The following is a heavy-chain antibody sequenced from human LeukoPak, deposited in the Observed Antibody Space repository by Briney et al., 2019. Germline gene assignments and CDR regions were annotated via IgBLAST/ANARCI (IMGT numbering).Heavy chain of an antibody. Sequence: SQTLSLTCAIPGDSVSSINGAWNWIRQSPSRGLEWLGRTYYRSKWYNDYVESMKGRITISPDTSKNQFSLHLNSVTPEDTAVYYCARDLGNTGWYTFDYWGQGTLVTVSS. CDR2: TYYRSKWYN. V-gene: IGHV6-1*01. CDR3: ARDLGNTGWYTFDY. CDR1: GDSVSSINGA. D-gene: IGHD6-19*01. J-gene: IGHJ4*02.